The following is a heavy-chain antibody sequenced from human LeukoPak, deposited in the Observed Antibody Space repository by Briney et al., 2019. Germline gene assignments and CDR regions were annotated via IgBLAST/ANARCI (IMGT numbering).Heavy chain of an antibody. D-gene: IGHD2-2*01. Sequence: GASLRLSCAASGFTFSSYAMSWVRQAPGKGLEWVSAISGSGGSTYYADSVKGRFTISRDNSKNTLYLRMNSLRAEDTAVYYCAKSVVPAATGYYYYGMDVWGQGTTVTVSS. CDR1: GFTFSSYA. V-gene: IGHV3-23*01. CDR3: AKSVVPAATGYYYYGMDV. J-gene: IGHJ6*02. CDR2: ISGSGGST.